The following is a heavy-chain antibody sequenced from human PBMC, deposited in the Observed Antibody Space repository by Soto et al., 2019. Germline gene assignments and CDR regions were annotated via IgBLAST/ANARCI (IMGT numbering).Heavy chain of an antibody. CDR2: IKQDGSEK. V-gene: IGHV3-7*01. D-gene: IGHD2-2*01. CDR3: AKGVPAADWYFGL. Sequence: ESGGGLVQPGGSLRLSCAASGLTFSTYWMSWVRQAPGKGLEWVANIKQDGSEKYYVDSVKGRFTISRDNAKNSLHLQMNSLRVEDTAVYYCAKGVPAADWYFGLWGRGTLVTVSS. J-gene: IGHJ2*01. CDR1: GLTFSTYW.